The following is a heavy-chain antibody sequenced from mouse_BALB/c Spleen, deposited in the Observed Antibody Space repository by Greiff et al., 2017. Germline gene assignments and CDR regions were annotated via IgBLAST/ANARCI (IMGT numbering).Heavy chain of an antibody. V-gene: IGHV1S81*02. CDR1: GYTFTSYW. Sequence: VQLQQPGAELVKPGASVKLSCKASGYTFTSYWMHWVKQRPGQGLEWIGEINPSNGRTNYNEKFKSKATLTVDKSSSTAYMQLSSLTSEDSAVYYCARGNWGFDYWGQGTTLTVSS. J-gene: IGHJ2*01. D-gene: IGHD4-1*01. CDR3: ARGNWGFDY. CDR2: INPSNGRT.